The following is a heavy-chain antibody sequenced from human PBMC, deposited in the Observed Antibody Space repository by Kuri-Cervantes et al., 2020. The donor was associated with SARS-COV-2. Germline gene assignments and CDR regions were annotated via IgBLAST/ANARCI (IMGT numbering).Heavy chain of an antibody. Sequence: LSLTCAASGFTVSSNYMSWVRQAPGKGLEWVSVIYSGGSTYYADSVKGRFTISRDNAKNSLYLQMNSLRADDTALYYCATPGSGIVVVTPFVVWGQGTLVTVSS. CDR3: ATPGSGIVVVTPFVV. J-gene: IGHJ4*02. CDR1: GFTVSSNY. D-gene: IGHD2-21*02. CDR2: IYSGGST. V-gene: IGHV3-66*01.